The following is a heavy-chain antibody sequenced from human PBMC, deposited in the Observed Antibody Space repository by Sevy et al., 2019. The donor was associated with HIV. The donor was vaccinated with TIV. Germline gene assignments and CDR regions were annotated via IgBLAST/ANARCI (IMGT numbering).Heavy chain of an antibody. CDR1: GFTFSSYW. CDR2: IKQDGSNK. Sequence: GGSLRLSCAASGFTFSSYWMSWVRQAPGKGLEWVANIKQDGSNKYYVDSVKGRFTISSDNAKNSLYLQMNSLRAEDTAVYYCARAIYGDYTDAFDIWGQGTMVTVSS. D-gene: IGHD4-17*01. V-gene: IGHV3-7*03. CDR3: ARAIYGDYTDAFDI. J-gene: IGHJ3*02.